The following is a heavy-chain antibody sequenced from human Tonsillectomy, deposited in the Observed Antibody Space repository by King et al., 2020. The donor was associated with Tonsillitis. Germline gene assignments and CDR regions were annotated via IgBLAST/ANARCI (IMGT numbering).Heavy chain of an antibody. CDR1: GDSFSSYT. D-gene: IGHD2/OR15-2a*01. V-gene: IGHV1-69*01. CDR2: ITPAFRTA. CDR3: SGDINRRPPKFDP. J-gene: IGHJ5*02. Sequence: QLVQSGAEVKKPGSSVKVSCTVSGDSFSSYTINWVRQAPGQGLEWVGGITPAFRTADYAQKFQDRVTITADESTGTAYIEVTSLRSDDTAIYYCSGDINRRPPKFDPWGQGTLVIVSS.